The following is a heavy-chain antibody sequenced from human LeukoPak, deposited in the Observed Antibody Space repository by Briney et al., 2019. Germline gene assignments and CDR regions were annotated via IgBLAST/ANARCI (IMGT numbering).Heavy chain of an antibody. D-gene: IGHD3-10*01. CDR1: GFTFSSYA. J-gene: IGHJ4*02. CDR3: AKEYYYGSGSSDY. CDR2: ITGSGGRT. V-gene: IGHV3-23*01. Sequence: SGGSLRLSCAASGFTFSSYAMNWVRQAPGKGLEWVSAITGSGGRTYYADSVKGRFTISRDNSKNTLYLQMNSLRAEDTAVYYCAKEYYYGSGSSDYWGQGTLVTVSS.